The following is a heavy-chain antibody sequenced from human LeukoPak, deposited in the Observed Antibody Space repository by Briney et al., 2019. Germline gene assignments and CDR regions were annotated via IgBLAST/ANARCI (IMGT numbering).Heavy chain of an antibody. V-gene: IGHV3-33*01. Sequence: GGSLRLSCAASGFTFSSYGMHWARQAPGKGLEWVAVIWYDGSNKYYAVSVKGRFTISRDNSKNTLYLQMNSLRAEDTAVYYCARDRCSSTSCYQDYWGQGTLVTVSS. D-gene: IGHD2-2*01. CDR3: ARDRCSSTSCYQDY. CDR2: IWYDGSNK. CDR1: GFTFSSYG. J-gene: IGHJ4*02.